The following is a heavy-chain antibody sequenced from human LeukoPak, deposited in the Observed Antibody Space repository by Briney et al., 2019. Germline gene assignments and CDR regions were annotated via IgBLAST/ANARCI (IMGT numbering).Heavy chain of an antibody. CDR3: ARDRLGPSFSVSHFDL. V-gene: IGHV3-20*04. CDR1: GFTFDDYG. J-gene: IGHJ4*02. CDR2: INYNGAIT. D-gene: IGHD3-3*02. Sequence: GGSLRLSCATSGFTFDDYGLSWVRRAPGKGLEWLCAINYNGAITDYADSVKGRFTISRDNAKNSLYLRMDSLRAEDTALYYCARDRLGPSFSVSHFDLWGQGTLVTVSS.